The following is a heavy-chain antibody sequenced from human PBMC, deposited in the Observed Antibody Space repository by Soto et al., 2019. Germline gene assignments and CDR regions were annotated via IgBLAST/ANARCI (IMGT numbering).Heavy chain of an antibody. V-gene: IGHV3-66*01. CDR2: IYSGGST. J-gene: IGHJ6*03. Sequence: VQLVESGGGLVQPGGSLRLSCAASGFTVSSNYMSWVRQAPGKGLEWVSVIYSGGSTYYSDSVKVRFTIPTDNSKNTLYLPMNSLRAENTAVYYCPRGYVTPYYYYYMGLLGKGNSITLPS. D-gene: IGHD2-15*01. CDR1: GFTVSSNY. CDR3: PRGYVTPYYYYYMGL.